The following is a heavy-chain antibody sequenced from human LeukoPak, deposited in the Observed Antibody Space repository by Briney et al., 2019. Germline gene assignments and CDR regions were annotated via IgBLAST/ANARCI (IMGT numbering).Heavy chain of an antibody. J-gene: IGHJ4*02. CDR1: GFTFSSYS. CDR2: ISSSSSYI. Sequence: GGSLRLSCAASGFTFSSYSMNWVRQAPGKGLEWVSSISSSSSYIYHADSVKGRFTISRDNAKNSLYLQMNSLRAEDTAVYYCARCSGGSCYSAYWGQGTLVTVSS. D-gene: IGHD2-15*01. V-gene: IGHV3-21*01. CDR3: ARCSGGSCYSAY.